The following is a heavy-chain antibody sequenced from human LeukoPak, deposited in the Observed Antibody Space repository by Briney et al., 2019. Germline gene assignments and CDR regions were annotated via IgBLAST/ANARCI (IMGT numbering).Heavy chain of an antibody. CDR1: GFTFSSYS. V-gene: IGHV3-21*01. CDR3: ARIISEEDY. D-gene: IGHD3-10*01. Sequence: PGGSLRLSCAASGFTFSSYSMNWVRQAPGKGLEWVSSISSSSSYIYYVDSVKGRFTISRDNAKNSLYLQMNSLRAEDTAVYYCARIISEEDYWGQGTLVTVSS. J-gene: IGHJ4*02. CDR2: ISSSSSYI.